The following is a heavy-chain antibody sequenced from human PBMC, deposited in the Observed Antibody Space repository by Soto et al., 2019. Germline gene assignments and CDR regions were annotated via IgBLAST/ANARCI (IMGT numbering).Heavy chain of an antibody. CDR1: GFTSSSYS. CDR2: ISGSGSNT. D-gene: IGHD3-9*01. CDR3: AKALRYFDWLVRPWNAMDV. V-gene: IGHV3-23*01. Sequence: XESLRLSCAASGFTSSSYSMSGVRQAPGKGLEWVSAISGSGSNTYYADPVKGRFTISRDNSKNTLFLQMNSLRAEDTAVYYCAKALRYFDWLVRPWNAMDVWGQGTTVTVPS. J-gene: IGHJ6*02.